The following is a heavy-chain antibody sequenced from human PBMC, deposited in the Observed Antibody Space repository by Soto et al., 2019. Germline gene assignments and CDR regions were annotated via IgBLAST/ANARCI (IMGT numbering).Heavy chain of an antibody. CDR1: GGSISSGDYY. V-gene: IGHV4-30-4*01. Sequence: SETLSLTCTVSGGSISSGDYYWSWIRQPPGKGLEWIGYIYYSGSTYYNPSLKSRVTISVDTSTNQFSLKLSSVTAADTAVYYCARAPIVVAKGYYYYGMDVWGQGTTVTVSS. CDR3: ARAPIVVAKGYYYYGMDV. D-gene: IGHD3-22*01. CDR2: IYYSGST. J-gene: IGHJ6*02.